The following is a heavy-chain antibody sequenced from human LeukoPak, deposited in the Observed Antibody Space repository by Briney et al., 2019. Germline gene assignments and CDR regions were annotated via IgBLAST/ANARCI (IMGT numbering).Heavy chain of an antibody. J-gene: IGHJ5*02. Sequence: PGGSLRLSCAASGFTFSSYWMSWVRQAPGKGLEWVANIKQDVGEKYYVGSVEGRFTISRDNAKNSLYLQMNSLRVEDTAVYYCARTDYGDYYPNWFDPWGQGTLVTVSS. D-gene: IGHD4-17*01. CDR1: GFTFSSYW. CDR3: ARTDYGDYYPNWFDP. V-gene: IGHV3-7*01. CDR2: IKQDVGEK.